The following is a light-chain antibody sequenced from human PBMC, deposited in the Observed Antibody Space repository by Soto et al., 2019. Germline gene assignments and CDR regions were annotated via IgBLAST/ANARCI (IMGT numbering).Light chain of an antibody. CDR1: SSDVGGYNY. J-gene: IGLJ1*01. CDR3: SSYTSSRGV. Sequence: QSALTQPASVSGSPGQSITISCTGTSSDVGGYNYVSWYQQHPGKAPKLMIYDVSNRPSGVSNRFSGSKSGNTASLTISGLQAEDEADYYCSSYTSSRGVFGTGTKPPS. CDR2: DVS. V-gene: IGLV2-14*01.